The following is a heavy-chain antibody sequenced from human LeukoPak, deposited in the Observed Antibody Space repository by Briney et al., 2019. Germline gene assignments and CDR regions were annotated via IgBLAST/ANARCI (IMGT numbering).Heavy chain of an antibody. J-gene: IGHJ4*02. D-gene: IGHD2-2*01. CDR1: GGTFSSCA. CDR3: AREGIDIVVVPALDY. CDR2: IIPILGIA. V-gene: IGHV1-69*04. Sequence: SVKVSCKASGGTFSSCAISWVRQAPGQGLEWMGRIIPILGIANYAQKFQGRVTITADKSTSTAYMELSSLRSEDTAVYYCAREGIDIVVVPALDYWGQGTLVTVSS.